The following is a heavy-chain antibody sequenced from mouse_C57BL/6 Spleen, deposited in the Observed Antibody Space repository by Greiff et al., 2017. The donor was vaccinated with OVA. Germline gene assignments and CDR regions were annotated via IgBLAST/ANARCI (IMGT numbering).Heavy chain of an antibody. V-gene: IGHV14-1*01. Sequence: EVQLQQSGAELVRPGASVKLSCTASGFNIKDYYMHWVKQRPEQGLEWIGRIDPEDGDTEYAPKFQGKATMTADTSSNTAYLQLSSLTSEDTAVYYCTITTVVRWYFDVWGTGTTVTVSS. D-gene: IGHD1-1*01. CDR3: TITTVVRWYFDV. J-gene: IGHJ1*03. CDR1: GFNIKDYY. CDR2: IDPEDGDT.